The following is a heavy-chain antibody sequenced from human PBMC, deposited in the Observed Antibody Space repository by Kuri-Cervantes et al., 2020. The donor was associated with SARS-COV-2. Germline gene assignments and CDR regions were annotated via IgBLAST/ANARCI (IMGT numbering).Heavy chain of an antibody. CDR3: ARETGWEYQLLDDAFDI. V-gene: IGHV4-59*11. CDR1: GGSISSHY. Sequence: ESLKISCTVSGGSISSHYWSWIRQPPGKGLKWIGYIYYSGSTNYNPSLKSRVTISVDTSKNQFSLKLSSVTAADTAVYYCARETGWEYQLLDDAFDIWGQGTMVTVSS. J-gene: IGHJ3*02. D-gene: IGHD2-2*01. CDR2: IYYSGST.